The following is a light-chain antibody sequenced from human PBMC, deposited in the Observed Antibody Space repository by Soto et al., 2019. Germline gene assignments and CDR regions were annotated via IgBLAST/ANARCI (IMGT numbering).Light chain of an antibody. CDR2: RAT. J-gene: IGKJ1*01. CDR3: QQFHYYRT. V-gene: IGKV1-5*03. CDR1: QNITIW. Sequence: DIQMTQSPSTLSASVGDRVTMSCRASQNITIWLARYQQKPGKAPKLLIYRATSLHSGVPSRFRGSGSGTDFTLTIDNLQPDDFATYYCQQFHYYRTFGQGTKV.